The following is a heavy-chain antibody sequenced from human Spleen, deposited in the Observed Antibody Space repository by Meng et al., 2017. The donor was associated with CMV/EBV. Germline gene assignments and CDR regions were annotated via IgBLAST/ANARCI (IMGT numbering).Heavy chain of an antibody. D-gene: IGHD2-2*01. J-gene: IGHJ6*02. Sequence: GESLKISCAASGFTFSSYSMNWVRQAPGKGLEWVSSISSSSSYIYCADSVKGRFTISRDNAKNSLYLQMNSLRAEDTAVYYCARGDIVVVPAVRYYGMDVWGQGTTVTVSS. CDR2: ISSSSSYI. CDR1: GFTFSSYS. V-gene: IGHV3-21*01. CDR3: ARGDIVVVPAVRYYGMDV.